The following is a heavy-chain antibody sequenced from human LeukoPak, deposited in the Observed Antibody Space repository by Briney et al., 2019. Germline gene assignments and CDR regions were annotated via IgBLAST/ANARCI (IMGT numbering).Heavy chain of an antibody. J-gene: IGHJ6*02. V-gene: IGHV3-48*04. CDR3: ASSSPTVVSDTYYYYAMDV. CDR1: GFTFSSYS. Sequence: GGSLRLSCAASGFTFSSYSMDWVRQAPGKGLEWVSYISSSSTIYYADSVKGRFTISRDNAKNTLYLQMNSLRAEDTAVYYCASSSPTVVSDTYYYYAMDVWGQGTTVTVSS. CDR2: ISSSSTI. D-gene: IGHD4-23*01.